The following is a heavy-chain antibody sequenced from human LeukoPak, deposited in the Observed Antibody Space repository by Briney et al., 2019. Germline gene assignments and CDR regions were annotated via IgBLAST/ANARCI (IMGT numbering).Heavy chain of an antibody. CDR3: ARSPGDGHNTFDY. CDR1: GFTFGIHA. CDR2: IAYDGNAK. Sequence: PGGSLRLSCAASGFTFGIHAVHWVRQAPGMGLEWVAVIAYDGNAKYYADSVKGRFTISRDNSKNTLYLQMNTLRADDTAVYFCARSPGDGHNTFDYWGQGTLVTVSS. D-gene: IGHD5-24*01. V-gene: IGHV3-30*04. J-gene: IGHJ4*02.